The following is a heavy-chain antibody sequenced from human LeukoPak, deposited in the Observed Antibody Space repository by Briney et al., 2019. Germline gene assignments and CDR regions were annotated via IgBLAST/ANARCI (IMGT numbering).Heavy chain of an antibody. CDR1: GYTFTNYG. V-gene: IGHV1-18*01. CDR2: ISAYNGNT. CDR3: ARDLPKTGYVGAFDI. J-gene: IGHJ3*02. Sequence: ASVKVSCKASGYTFTNYGISWVRQAPGQGLEWMGWISAYNGNTNYAQKLQGRVTMTTDTSTSTAYMELRSLRSDDTAVYYCARDLPKTGYVGAFDIWGQGTMVTVSS. D-gene: IGHD5-12*01.